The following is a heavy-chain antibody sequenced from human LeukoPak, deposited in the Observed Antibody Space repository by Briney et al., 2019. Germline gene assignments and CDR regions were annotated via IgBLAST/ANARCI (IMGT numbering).Heavy chain of an antibody. CDR3: ASPLMDDNSDY. Sequence: SETLSLTCTVSGGSISSSSSYWGWIRQPPGKGLEWIGSIYYSGSTYYNPSLKSRVTISVDTSKNQFSLKLSSVTAADTAVYYCASPLMDDNSDYWGQGTLVTVSS. CDR1: GGSISSSSSY. V-gene: IGHV4-39*01. CDR2: IYYSGST. D-gene: IGHD2-8*01. J-gene: IGHJ4*02.